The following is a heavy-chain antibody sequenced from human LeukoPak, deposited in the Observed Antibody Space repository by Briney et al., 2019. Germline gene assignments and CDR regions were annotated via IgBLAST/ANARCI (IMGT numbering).Heavy chain of an antibody. V-gene: IGHV3-30*01. CDR1: GFTFSSYA. Sequence: PGGSLRLSCAASGFTFSSYAMHWVRQAPGKGLEWVAVISYDGSNKYYADSVKGRFTISRDNSRNTLYLQMNSLRAEDTAVYYCARDSLEGAIDYWGQGTLVTVSS. J-gene: IGHJ4*02. D-gene: IGHD1-1*01. CDR2: ISYDGSNK. CDR3: ARDSLEGAIDY.